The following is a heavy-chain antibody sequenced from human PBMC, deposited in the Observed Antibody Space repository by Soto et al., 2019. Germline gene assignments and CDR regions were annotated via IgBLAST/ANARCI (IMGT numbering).Heavy chain of an antibody. J-gene: IGHJ6*02. D-gene: IGHD6-19*01. Sequence: PSETLSLTCTVSGGSISSYYWSWIRQPPGKGLEWIGYIYYSGSTNYNPSLKSRVTISVDTSKNQFSLKLSSVTAADTAVYYCARDPGYSSGRSYRIYYYYYGMDVWGQGTTVTVSS. CDR3: ARDPGYSSGRSYRIYYYYYGMDV. CDR2: IYYSGST. CDR1: GGSISSYY. V-gene: IGHV4-59*01.